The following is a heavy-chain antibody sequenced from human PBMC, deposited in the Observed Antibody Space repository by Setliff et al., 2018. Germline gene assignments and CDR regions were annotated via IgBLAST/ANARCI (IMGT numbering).Heavy chain of an antibody. J-gene: IGHJ5*02. CDR3: AKDRVEVVVAAPQARFDP. CDR1: GNTVRSYG. Sequence: ASVKVSCKTSGNTVRSYGVSWVRQAPGQGLEWMGWISAYSGDTIYAQNYQGRVTMTTDTSTSTAYMELRSLRSDDTAVYYCAKDRVEVVVAAPQARFDPWGQGTLVTVSS. CDR2: ISAYSGDT. D-gene: IGHD2-15*01. V-gene: IGHV1-18*01.